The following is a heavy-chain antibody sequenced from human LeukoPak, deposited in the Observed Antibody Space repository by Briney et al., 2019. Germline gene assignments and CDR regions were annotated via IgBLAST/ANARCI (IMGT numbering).Heavy chain of an antibody. J-gene: IGHJ4*02. CDR2: IYYSGST. V-gene: IGHV4-31*03. CDR3: ARDPVGSGCLDY. Sequence: TLSLTCTVSGGSISSGGYYWGWIRQHPGKGLEWIGYIYYSGSTYYNPSLKSRVTISVDTSKNQFSLKLSSVTAADTAVYYCARDPVGSGCLDYWGQGTLVTVSS. CDR1: GGSISSGGYY. D-gene: IGHD6-19*01.